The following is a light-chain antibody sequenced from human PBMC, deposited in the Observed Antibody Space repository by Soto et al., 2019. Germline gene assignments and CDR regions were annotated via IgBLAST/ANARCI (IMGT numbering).Light chain of an antibody. CDR3: QNVKEHPLT. V-gene: IGKV1-27*01. CDR1: QGISNY. Sequence: DIHMTQSPSSLSASVGDRVTITCRASQGISNYVAWFQQKPGKAPQLLIYAAATLISGVPSRFSGSGSVTDVTFTISSLQPEDVATYYCQNVKEHPLTFGGGTNVEL. J-gene: IGKJ4*01. CDR2: AAA.